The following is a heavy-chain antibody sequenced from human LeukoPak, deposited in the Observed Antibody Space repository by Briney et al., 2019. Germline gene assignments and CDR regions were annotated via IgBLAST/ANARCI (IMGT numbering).Heavy chain of an antibody. CDR3: ARAGIAAEVGYFDY. V-gene: IGHV3-74*01. J-gene: IGHJ4*02. D-gene: IGHD6-25*01. Sequence: PGGSLRLSCAASGFTFSSYWMHWVRQAPGKGPVWVSRINSDGSSTSYADSVKGRFTISRDNAKNSLYLQMNSLRAEDTAVYYCARAGIAAEVGYFDYWGQGTLVTASS. CDR2: INSDGSST. CDR1: GFTFSSYW.